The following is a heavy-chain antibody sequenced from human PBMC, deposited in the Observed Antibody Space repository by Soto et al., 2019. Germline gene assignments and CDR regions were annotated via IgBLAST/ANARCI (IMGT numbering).Heavy chain of an antibody. J-gene: IGHJ6*02. CDR2: INGDYGNT. CDR3: ARCIQGDYYYGMDV. D-gene: IGHD5-18*01. CDR1: GYTFYSHS. V-gene: IGHV1-18*01. Sequence: QAPLVQSGAEVKKPGASVKVSCKASGYTFYSHSISWVRQAPGQGLEWMGRINGDYGNTQYAQKFRGRVTMTTDTSTTTVYMELTNLRSDDTAVYYCARCIQGDYYYGMDVWGQGPTVTVSS.